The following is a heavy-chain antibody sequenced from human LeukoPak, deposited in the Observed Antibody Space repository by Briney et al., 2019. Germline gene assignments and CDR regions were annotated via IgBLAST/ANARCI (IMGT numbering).Heavy chain of an antibody. CDR2: FDPEDGET. J-gene: IGHJ5*02. V-gene: IGHV1-24*01. Sequence: ASVKVSCKVSGYTLTELSMHWVRQAPGKGLEWMGGFDPEDGETTYAQKFQGRVTVTEDTSTDTAYMELSSLRSEDTAVYYCADLNTYYYGSGSSNWFDPWGQGTLVTVSS. CDR1: GYTLTELS. CDR3: ADLNTYYYGSGSSNWFDP. D-gene: IGHD3-10*01.